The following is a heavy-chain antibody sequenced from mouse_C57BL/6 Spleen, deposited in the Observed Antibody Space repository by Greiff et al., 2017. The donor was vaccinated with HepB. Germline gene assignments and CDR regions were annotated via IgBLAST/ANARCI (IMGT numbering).Heavy chain of an antibody. J-gene: IGHJ2*01. Sequence: QVQPQQLGAELVKPGASVKLSGKASGYTLTSYWMHWVKQRPGRGLGWIGRIDPNSGGTKYNEKFKSKATLTVDKPSSTAYMQLSSLTSEDSAVYYCARSRDFDYWGQGTTLTVSS. CDR1: GYTLTSYW. V-gene: IGHV1-72*01. CDR3: ARSRDFDY. CDR2: IDPNSGGT.